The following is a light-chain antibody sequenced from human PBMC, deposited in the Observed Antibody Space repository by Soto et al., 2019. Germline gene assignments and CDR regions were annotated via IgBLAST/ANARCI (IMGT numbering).Light chain of an antibody. CDR3: QQSYRTPN. V-gene: IGKV1-39*01. Sequence: DIQMTQSPSTLSASVGYRVTITCRASQSISSWLAWYQQKPGKAPKLLIYGASTLQSGVPSRFSGSGSGTDYTLTISSLQPEDFATYYCQQSYRTPNFGQGTRLEIK. CDR2: GAS. CDR1: QSISSW. J-gene: IGKJ5*01.